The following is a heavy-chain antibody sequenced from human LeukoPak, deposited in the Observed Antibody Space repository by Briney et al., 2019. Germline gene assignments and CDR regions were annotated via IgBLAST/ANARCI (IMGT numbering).Heavy chain of an antibody. V-gene: IGHV4-4*07. CDR2: IYTSGST. Sequence: SETLSLTCAVYGGSFSGYYWSWIRQPAGKGLEWIGRIYTSGSTNYNPSLKSRVTMSVDTSKNQFSLKLSSVTAADTAVYYCARDTVYYDILTGYSRGPYYYYGMDVWGQGTTVTVSS. D-gene: IGHD3-9*01. CDR1: GGSFSGYY. CDR3: ARDTVYYDILTGYSRGPYYYYGMDV. J-gene: IGHJ6*02.